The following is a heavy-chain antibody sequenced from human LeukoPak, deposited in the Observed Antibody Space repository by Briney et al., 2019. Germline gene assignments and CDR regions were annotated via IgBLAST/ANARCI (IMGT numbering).Heavy chain of an antibody. D-gene: IGHD3-16*01. V-gene: IGHV3-23*01. J-gene: IGHJ6*03. CDR1: AFPFSGYA. CDR3: AKGEVDYYYYMDV. CDR2: ISGTDGGT. Sequence: PGGSLRLSCTASAFPFSGYAMTWVRQAPGKGLEWVSTISGTDGGTYYSDSVRGRFTISRDNSKSTLYLQMNSLTVEDTAVYYCAKGEVDYYYYMDVWGTGTTVSVS.